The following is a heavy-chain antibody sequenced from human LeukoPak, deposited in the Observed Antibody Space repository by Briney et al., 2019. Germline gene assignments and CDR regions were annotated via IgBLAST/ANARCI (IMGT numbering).Heavy chain of an antibody. CDR3: ARDPQNMAMVRGVIIPWFDP. V-gene: IGHV3-21*01. J-gene: IGHJ5*02. Sequence: PEGSLRLSCAASGFTFSSYSMNWVRQAPGKGLEWVSSISSSSSYIYYADSVKGRFTISRDNAKNSLYLQMNSLRAEDTAVYYCARDPQNMAMVRGVIIPWFDPWGQGTLVIVSS. CDR2: ISSSSSYI. CDR1: GFTFSSYS. D-gene: IGHD3-10*01.